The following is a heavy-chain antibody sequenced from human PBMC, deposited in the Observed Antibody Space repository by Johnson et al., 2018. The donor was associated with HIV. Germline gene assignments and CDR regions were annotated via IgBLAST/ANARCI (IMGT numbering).Heavy chain of an antibody. V-gene: IGHV3-30*04. Sequence: QVHLVESGGGLVQPGRSLRLSCAASGFTFRSYAMHWVRQAPGRGLEWVAVISYDGSNRNYADSVKGRFTISRDNSKNPLYMQMNSLRDEDKAVYFCARNRITRVQMTSNDVFDIWGQGTMVTVSS. J-gene: IGHJ3*02. CDR3: ARNRITRVQMTSNDVFDI. CDR1: GFTFRSYA. D-gene: IGHD3-10*01. CDR2: ISYDGSNR.